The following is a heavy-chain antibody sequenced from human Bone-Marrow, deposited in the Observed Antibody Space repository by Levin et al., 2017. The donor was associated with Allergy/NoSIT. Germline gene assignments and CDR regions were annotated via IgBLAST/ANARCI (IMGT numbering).Heavy chain of an antibody. J-gene: IGHJ4*02. CDR3: ARGEISSDWYLVDY. CDR2: ISSSSTTI. V-gene: IGHV3-48*01. Sequence: GGSLRLSCAASGFTFSSYSMNWVRQAPGKGLEWVSYISSSSTTIYYADSVKGRFTISRDDAKNSLYLQMNSLRAEDTAVYYCARGEISSDWYLVDYWGQGTLVTVSA. CDR1: GFTFSSYS. D-gene: IGHD6-19*01.